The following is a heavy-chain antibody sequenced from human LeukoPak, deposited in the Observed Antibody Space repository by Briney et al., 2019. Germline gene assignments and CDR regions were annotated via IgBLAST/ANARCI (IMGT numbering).Heavy chain of an antibody. D-gene: IGHD6-13*01. CDR1: DGSISSYY. J-gene: IGHJ1*01. V-gene: IGHV4-59*08. Sequence: SETLSLTCTVSDGSISSYYWSWIRQPPGKGLQWIGYFHSLGGTYYSPSLKNRVTISVDTSKSQFSLTLTSVTATDTAVYYCARHGYGSSWFGWGQGTLVTVSS. CDR2: FHSLGGT. CDR3: ARHGYGSSWFG.